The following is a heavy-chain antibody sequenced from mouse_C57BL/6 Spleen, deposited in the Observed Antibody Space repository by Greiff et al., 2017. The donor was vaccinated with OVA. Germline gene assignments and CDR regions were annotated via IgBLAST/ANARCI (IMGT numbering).Heavy chain of an antibody. V-gene: IGHV1-82*01. Sequence: VMLVESGPELVKPGASVKISCKASGYAFSSSWMNWVKQRPGKGLEWIGRIYPGDGDTNYNGKFKGKATLTADKSSSTAYMQLSSLTSEDSAVYFCAREGYYGSSYGYWGQGTTLTVSS. D-gene: IGHD1-1*01. CDR1: GYAFSSSW. CDR3: AREGYYGSSYGY. J-gene: IGHJ2*01. CDR2: IYPGDGDT.